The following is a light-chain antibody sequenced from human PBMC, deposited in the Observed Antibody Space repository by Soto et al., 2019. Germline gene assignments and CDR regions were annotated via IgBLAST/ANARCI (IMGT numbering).Light chain of an antibody. J-gene: IGKJ1*01. CDR2: AAS. CDR3: QQYNIWPLWT. CDR1: ESVTSS. Sequence: EIVMTQSPATLSVSPVDRATLSGMASESVTSSLAWYQQKPCQPPRLLIYAASTRATDVPARFSGGGSETEFTLTISSLQSEDFAVYFCQQYNIWPLWTFGQGTKVDIK. V-gene: IGKV3-15*01.